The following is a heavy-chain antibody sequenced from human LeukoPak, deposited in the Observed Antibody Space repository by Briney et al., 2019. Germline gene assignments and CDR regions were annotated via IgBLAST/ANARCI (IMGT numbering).Heavy chain of an antibody. D-gene: IGHD2-21*02. CDR1: GDSITSYY. Sequence: SETLSLTCTVSGDSITSYYWNWIRQPPGKGLEWIGYIYYSGSSNYNPSLKSRVTMSVDTSKKQFSLKLSSVTAADTAVYYCARVGSRALVTAGNAFDIWGQGTMVTVSS. V-gene: IGHV4-59*01. J-gene: IGHJ3*02. CDR2: IYYSGSS. CDR3: ARVGSRALVTAGNAFDI.